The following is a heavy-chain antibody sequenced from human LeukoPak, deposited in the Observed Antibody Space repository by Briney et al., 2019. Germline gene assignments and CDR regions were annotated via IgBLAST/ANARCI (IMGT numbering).Heavy chain of an antibody. V-gene: IGHV3-21*01. CDR1: GFTLSSYW. J-gene: IGHJ4*02. D-gene: IGHD2-2*01. CDR3: ARDLVVPAATFDS. CDR2: ISSSSSYI. Sequence: GGSLRLSCVASGFTLSSYWMHWVRRTPGKGLEWVSSISSSSSYIYYADSVKGRFTISRDNAKNSLYLQMNSLRAEDTAVYYCARDLVVPAATFDSWGQGTLVTVSS.